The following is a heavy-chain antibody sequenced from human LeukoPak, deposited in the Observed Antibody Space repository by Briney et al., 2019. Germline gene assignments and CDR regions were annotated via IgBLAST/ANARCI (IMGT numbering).Heavy chain of an antibody. V-gene: IGHV3-23*01. J-gene: IGHJ4*02. CDR1: GFSFSTYV. Sequence: GGSLRLSCAASGFSFSTYVMTWVRQAPGKGLEWVSTISAAGDSTCYSDSVKGRFTVSRDNAKNSLYLQMNSLRAEDTAVYYCARWEGDGYNSLDYWGQGTLVTVSS. CDR3: ARWEGDGYNSLDY. CDR2: ISAAGDST. D-gene: IGHD5-24*01.